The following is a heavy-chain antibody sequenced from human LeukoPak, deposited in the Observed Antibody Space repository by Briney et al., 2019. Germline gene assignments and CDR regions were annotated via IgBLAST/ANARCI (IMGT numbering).Heavy chain of an antibody. J-gene: IGHJ4*02. CDR2: IYYSGST. Sequence: SETLSLTCTVSGGSISSYYWSRIRQPPGKGLEWIGYIYYSGSTNYNPSLKSRVTISVDTSKNQFSLKLSSVTAADTAVYYCARGGSYYAYWGQGTLVTVSS. CDR1: GGSISSYY. CDR3: ARGGSYYAY. V-gene: IGHV4-59*01. D-gene: IGHD1-26*01.